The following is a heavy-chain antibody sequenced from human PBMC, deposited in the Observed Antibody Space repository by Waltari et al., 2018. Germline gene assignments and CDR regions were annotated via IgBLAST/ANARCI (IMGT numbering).Heavy chain of an antibody. Sequence: QVQLQQWGAGLLKPSETLSLTCAVYGGSFSGYYWSWIRQPPGKGLEWIGEINHSGSTNYNPARKSRVTISVDTSKNQFSLKLSSVTAADTAVYYCARRGGSWSSFDYWGQGTLVTVSS. CDR3: ARRGGSWSSFDY. D-gene: IGHD6-13*01. CDR1: GGSFSGYY. CDR2: INHSGST. V-gene: IGHV4-34*01. J-gene: IGHJ4*02.